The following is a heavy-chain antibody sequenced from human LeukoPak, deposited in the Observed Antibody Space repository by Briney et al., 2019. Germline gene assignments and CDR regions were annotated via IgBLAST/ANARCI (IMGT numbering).Heavy chain of an antibody. CDR3: ARDDWNYVRDFDY. CDR2: ISSSSSTI. D-gene: IGHD1-7*01. V-gene: IGHV3-48*04. Sequence: PGGSLRLSCAASGFTFSSYSMNWVRQAPGKGLEWVSYISSSSSTIYYADSVKGRFTISRDNAKNPLYLQMNSLRAEDTAVYYCARDDWNYVRDFDYWGQGTLVTVSS. J-gene: IGHJ4*02. CDR1: GFTFSSYS.